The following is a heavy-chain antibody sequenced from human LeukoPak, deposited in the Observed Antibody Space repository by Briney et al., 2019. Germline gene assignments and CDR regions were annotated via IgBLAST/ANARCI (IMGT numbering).Heavy chain of an antibody. Sequence: ASVKVSCKASGYTFTGYYMHWVRQAPGQGLEWMGWVNPNNGGTNYAQKFQGRVTMTSDTSIGTAYMELSSLTSDDTAVYYCARLGRQDTAMAWGQGTLVTVPS. J-gene: IGHJ5*02. CDR1: GYTFTGYY. V-gene: IGHV1-2*02. CDR3: ARLGRQDTAMA. CDR2: VNPNNGGT. D-gene: IGHD5-18*01.